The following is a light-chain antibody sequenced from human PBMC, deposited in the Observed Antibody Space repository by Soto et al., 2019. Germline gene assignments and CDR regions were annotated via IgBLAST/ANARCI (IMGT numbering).Light chain of an antibody. V-gene: IGKV1-6*01. CDR3: IQDYNYPLT. CDR2: TAS. Sequence: IPMTQAPSTLSASLGDRVTITCRASESIRTWLAWYQHKPGKAPNLLIYTASTLQSGVPSRFSGSGSGTDFTLTISSLQPEDFATYYCIQDYNYPLTFGGGTKVDIK. J-gene: IGKJ4*01. CDR1: ESIRTW.